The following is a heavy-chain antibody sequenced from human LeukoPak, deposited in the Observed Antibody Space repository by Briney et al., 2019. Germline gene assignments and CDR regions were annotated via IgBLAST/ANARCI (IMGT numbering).Heavy chain of an antibody. Sequence: GGSLRLSCAASGFTISDYYMSWIRQAPGKGLEWVSYISSSSSYTNYADSVKGRFTISRDNAKNSLYLQMNSLRAEDTAVYYCASSYCSGGSCGVVDYWGQGTLVTVSS. CDR3: ASSYCSGGSCGVVDY. J-gene: IGHJ4*02. CDR2: ISSSSSYT. V-gene: IGHV3-11*03. CDR1: GFTISDYY. D-gene: IGHD2-15*01.